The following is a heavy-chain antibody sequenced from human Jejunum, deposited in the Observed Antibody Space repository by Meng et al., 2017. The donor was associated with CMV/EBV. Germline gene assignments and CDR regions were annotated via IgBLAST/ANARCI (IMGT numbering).Heavy chain of an antibody. J-gene: IGHJ5*02. Sequence: QAQLVESGGGLVQPGGSLTLSCAASEFTFSDYYMSWIRQAPGKGLEWISYISGNTKVTNYADSVKGRFTISRDNAKNSLYLQMSSLRGEDTAVYYCARAGLGHNSFDPWGQGTLVTVSS. CDR2: ISGNTKVT. CDR1: EFTFSDYY. CDR3: ARAGLGHNSFDP. D-gene: IGHD2-15*01. V-gene: IGHV3-11*05.